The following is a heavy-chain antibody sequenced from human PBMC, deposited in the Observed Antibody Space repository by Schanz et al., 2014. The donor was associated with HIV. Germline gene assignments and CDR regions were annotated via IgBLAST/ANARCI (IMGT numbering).Heavy chain of an antibody. Sequence: QVQLVQSGAEVKKPGASVKVSCKASGHTSTNYGITWVRQAPGQGLEWMAWISANNGNTYYAQKVQGRVSMATDTSTNTAYMELRSLRSDDTAVYYCARITGEHYYAMDVWGQGTTVTV. D-gene: IGHD3-16*01. V-gene: IGHV1-18*01. CDR1: GHTSTNYG. CDR2: ISANNGNT. CDR3: ARITGEHYYAMDV. J-gene: IGHJ6*02.